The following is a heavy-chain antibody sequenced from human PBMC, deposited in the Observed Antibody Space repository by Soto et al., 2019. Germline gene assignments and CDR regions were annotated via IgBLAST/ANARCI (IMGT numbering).Heavy chain of an antibody. J-gene: IGHJ5*02. D-gene: IGHD3-10*01. CDR1: GYTFTNYE. CDR3: ARMAASGSLNWFDL. Sequence: ASVKVSCKASGYTFTNYEINWVRQATGQGLEWMGWMNPGSGNTGYAHKFQGRVTMTRNISISTAYMELSRLGSDDTAIYYCARMAASGSLNWFDLWGQGTLVTVYS. V-gene: IGHV1-8*01. CDR2: MNPGSGNT.